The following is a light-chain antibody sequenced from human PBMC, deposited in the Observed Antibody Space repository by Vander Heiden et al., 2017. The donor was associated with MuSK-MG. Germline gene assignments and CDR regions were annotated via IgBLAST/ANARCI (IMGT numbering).Light chain of an antibody. J-gene: IGLJ3*02. Sequence: QSVLTQPPSVSGAPGQRGTISCTGSSSNIGAGYDVHWYQQFPGTAPKLLIYGNNNRPSGVPDRFAGSKSGTSASLAIAGLQAEDEADYYCQSYDTSLNGVFGGGTKLTVL. CDR2: GNN. CDR1: SSNIGAGYD. V-gene: IGLV1-40*01. CDR3: QSYDTSLNGV.